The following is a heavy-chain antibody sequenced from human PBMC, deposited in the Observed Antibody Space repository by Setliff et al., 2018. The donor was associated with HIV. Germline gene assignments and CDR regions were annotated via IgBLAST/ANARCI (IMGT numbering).Heavy chain of an antibody. Sequence: GGSLRLSCVASGFSFSDYAMGWVRQAPGKGLEWVSVISGSGASIHYADSVKGRFTISRDNSKNTLYLQMQSLRVDDTAVYYWAKGGFRGVIITGDYWGQGTLVTVSS. CDR3: AKGGFRGVIITGDY. J-gene: IGHJ4*02. V-gene: IGHV3-23*01. CDR2: ISGSGASI. D-gene: IGHD3-10*01. CDR1: GFSFSDYA.